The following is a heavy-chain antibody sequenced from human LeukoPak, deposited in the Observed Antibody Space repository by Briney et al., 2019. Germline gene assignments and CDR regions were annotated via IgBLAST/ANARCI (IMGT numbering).Heavy chain of an antibody. CDR2: ISGSGGST. V-gene: IGHV3-23*01. CDR3: AKDYKAMVRGVIFP. Sequence: PGGSLRLSCAASGFTSSSYAMSWVRQAPGKGLELVSAISGSGGSTYYADSVKGRFTISRDNSKNTLYLQMNSLRAEDTAVYYCAKDYKAMVRGVIFPWGQGTLVTVSS. CDR1: GFTSSSYA. J-gene: IGHJ5*02. D-gene: IGHD3-10*01.